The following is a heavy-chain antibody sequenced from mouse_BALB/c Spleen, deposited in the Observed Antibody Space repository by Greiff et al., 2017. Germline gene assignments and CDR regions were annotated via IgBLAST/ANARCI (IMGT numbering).Heavy chain of an antibody. Sequence: VQLQQSGAELVRPGTSVKISCKASGYTFTNYWLGWVKQRPGHGLEWIGDIYPGGGYTNYNEKFKGKATLTADTSSSTAYMQLSSLTSEDSAVYFCARFGYGYDEGDYWGQGTTLTVSS. CDR1: GYTFTNYW. D-gene: IGHD2-2*01. CDR3: ARFGYGYDEGDY. J-gene: IGHJ2*01. CDR2: IYPGGGYT. V-gene: IGHV1-63*02.